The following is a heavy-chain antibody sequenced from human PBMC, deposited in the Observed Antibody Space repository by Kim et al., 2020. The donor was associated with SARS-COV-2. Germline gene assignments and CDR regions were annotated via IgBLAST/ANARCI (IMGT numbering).Heavy chain of an antibody. CDR2: IYYSGST. D-gene: IGHD3-10*01. V-gene: IGHV4-39*01. Sequence: SENLSLTCTVSGGSISSSSYYWGWIRQPPGKGLEWIGSIYYSGSTYYNPSLKSRVTISVDTSKNQFSLKLSSVTAGDTAVYYCARAPFGSGSYVDYWGQGTLVTVSS. CDR1: GGSISSSSYY. CDR3: ARAPFGSGSYVDY. J-gene: IGHJ4*02.